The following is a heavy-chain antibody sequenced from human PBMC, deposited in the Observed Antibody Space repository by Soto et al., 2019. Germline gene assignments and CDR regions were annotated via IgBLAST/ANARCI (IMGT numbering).Heavy chain of an antibody. D-gene: IGHD6-19*01. J-gene: IGHJ4*02. CDR1: GYTFTGYA. Sequence: QVQVVQSGAEEKKPGASVKVSCTASGYTFTGYAMHWVRQAPGQRLEWMGWINAGNGNTKYSQKFQGRVTITRDTSASTAYMELSSLRSEDPAVYYWARAVAVAADFDYWGQGTLVTVSS. V-gene: IGHV1-3*05. CDR2: INAGNGNT. CDR3: ARAVAVAADFDY.